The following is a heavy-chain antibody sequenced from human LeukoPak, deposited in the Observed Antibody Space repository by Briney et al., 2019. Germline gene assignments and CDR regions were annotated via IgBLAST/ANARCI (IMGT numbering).Heavy chain of an antibody. CDR1: GFTFSSYS. J-gene: IGHJ4*02. CDR2: ISSSSDYI. D-gene: IGHD3-9*01. Sequence: PGGSLRLSCAASGFTFSSYSMNWVRQAPGKGLEWVSSISSSSDYIYYADSVKGRFAISRGNAKNSLYLQMNSLRAEDTAVYYCARALHFDWLSAFWGQGTLVTVSS. V-gene: IGHV3-21*01. CDR3: ARALHFDWLSAF.